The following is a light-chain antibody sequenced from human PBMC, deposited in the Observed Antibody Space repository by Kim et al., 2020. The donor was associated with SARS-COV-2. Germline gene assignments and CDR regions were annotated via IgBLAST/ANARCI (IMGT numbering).Light chain of an antibody. V-gene: IGLV2-11*01. Sequence: QSVLTQPRSVSGSPGQSVTISCTGFTADYVSWYQHHPGKAPRLIVPDVTGPPSGDPSRFGGFQSGNAASLTISGLQSDDEADYYCCSFQDGLYVFGSGTKVTVL. CDR2: DVT. CDR1: TADY. CDR3: CSFQDGLYV. J-gene: IGLJ1*01.